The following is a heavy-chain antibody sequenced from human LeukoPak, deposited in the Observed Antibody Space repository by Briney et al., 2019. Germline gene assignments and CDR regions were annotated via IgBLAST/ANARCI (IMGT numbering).Heavy chain of an antibody. CDR3: AREKTYYDFWSGYYNPLDY. V-gene: IGHV4-61*02. J-gene: IGHJ4*02. CDR1: GGSISSGSYY. D-gene: IGHD3-3*01. CDR2: VYTSGST. Sequence: SETLSLTCTVSGGSISSGSYYWSWIRQPAGKGLEWIGRVYTSGSTNYNPPLKSRVTISVDTSKNQFSLKLSSVTAADTAVYYCAREKTYYDFWSGYYNPLDYWGQGTLVTVSS.